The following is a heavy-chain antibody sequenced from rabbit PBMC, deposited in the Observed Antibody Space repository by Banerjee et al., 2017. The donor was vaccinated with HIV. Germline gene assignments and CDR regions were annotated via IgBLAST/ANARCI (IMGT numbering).Heavy chain of an antibody. CDR2: IYNGDGSA. Sequence: QEQLVESGGGLVKPGASLTLTCKASGFSFSSDAMCWVRQAPGKGPEWIACIYNGDGSAYYASWVNGRFSVSRSTSLNTVTLQMTSLTAADTATYFCARGIRSAGVSMYRTFWGPGTLVTVS. V-gene: IGHV1S47*01. CDR3: ARGIRSAGVSMYRTF. D-gene: IGHD4-2*01. J-gene: IGHJ3*01. CDR1: GFSFSSDA.